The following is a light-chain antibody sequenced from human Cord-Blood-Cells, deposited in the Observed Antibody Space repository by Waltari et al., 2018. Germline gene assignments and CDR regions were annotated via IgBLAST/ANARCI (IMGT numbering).Light chain of an antibody. CDR1: SSDVGGYNY. J-gene: IGLJ1*01. Sequence: QSALTQPRSVSGSPGQSVTISCPGTSSDVGGYNYVSWYQQHPGKAPKLMIYDVSKRPSGVPDRFSGSKSGNTASLTISGLQAEDEADYYCCSYAGSYTFSFGTGTKVTVL. CDR2: DVS. CDR3: CSYAGSYTFS. V-gene: IGLV2-11*01.